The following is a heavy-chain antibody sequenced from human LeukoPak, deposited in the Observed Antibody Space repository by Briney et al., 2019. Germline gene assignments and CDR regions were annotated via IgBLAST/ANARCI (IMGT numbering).Heavy chain of an antibody. CDR2: ISSDGSST. CDR1: GFTFSSYW. V-gene: IGHV3-74*01. Sequence: GGSLRLSCAASGFTFSSYWMHWVRQAPGKGLVWVSRISSDGSSTSYADSVKGRFTISRDNAKNTLYLQMNSLRADDTAVYYCAGGRSGTYYDYWGQGTLVTVSS. CDR3: AGGRSGTYYDY. J-gene: IGHJ4*02. D-gene: IGHD1-26*01.